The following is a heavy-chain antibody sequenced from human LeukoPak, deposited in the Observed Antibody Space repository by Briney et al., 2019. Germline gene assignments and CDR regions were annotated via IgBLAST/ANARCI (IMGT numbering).Heavy chain of an antibody. Sequence: SETLSLTCTVSGGFISSYYWSWIRQPPGKGLEWIGYIYYSGSTNYNPSLKSRVTISVDTSKNQFSLKLSSVTAADTAVYYCARDSDYDSSGYPDAFDIWGQGTMVTVSS. V-gene: IGHV4-59*01. CDR2: IYYSGST. CDR1: GGFISSYY. CDR3: ARDSDYDSSGYPDAFDI. D-gene: IGHD3-22*01. J-gene: IGHJ3*02.